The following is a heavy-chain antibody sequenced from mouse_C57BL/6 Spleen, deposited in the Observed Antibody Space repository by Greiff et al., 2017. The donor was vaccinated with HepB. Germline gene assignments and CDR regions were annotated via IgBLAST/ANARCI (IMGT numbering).Heavy chain of an antibody. V-gene: IGHV14-4*01. D-gene: IGHD1-1*01. CDR2: IDPENGDT. CDR3: TFAFYGSSYLYYFDY. J-gene: IGHJ2*01. CDR1: GFNIKDDY. Sequence: EVQLQQSGAELVRPGASVKLSCTASGFNIKDDYMHWVKQRPEQGLEWIGWIDPENGDTEYASKFQGKATITADTSSNTAYLQLSSLTSGDTAVYYCTFAFYGSSYLYYFDYWGQGTTLTVSS.